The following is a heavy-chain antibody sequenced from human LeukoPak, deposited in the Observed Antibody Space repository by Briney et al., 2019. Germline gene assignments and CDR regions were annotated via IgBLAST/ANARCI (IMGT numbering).Heavy chain of an antibody. CDR2: ISGSGGST. CDR1: GFTFSSYA. Sequence: GGSLRLSCAASGFTFSSYAMSWVRQAPGKGLEWVSAISGSGGSTYYADSVKGRFTISRDNSKSTLYLQMNSLRAEDTAVYYCAKTQDPYSYGYAYYFDYWGQGTLVTVSS. D-gene: IGHD5-18*01. V-gene: IGHV3-23*01. J-gene: IGHJ4*02. CDR3: AKTQDPYSYGYAYYFDY.